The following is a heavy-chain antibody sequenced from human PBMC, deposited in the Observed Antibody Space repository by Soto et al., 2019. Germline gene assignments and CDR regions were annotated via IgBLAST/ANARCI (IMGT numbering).Heavy chain of an antibody. CDR1: GDSISSYY. CDR2: IYFSGST. J-gene: IGHJ5*02. Sequence: SETLSLTCTVSGDSISSYYWSWIRQPPGKGLEFIGYIYFSGSTNYNPSLKSRVTISVDTSKNQFSLKLTSVTAADTAVYYCARDNDYYDSSGYYSGWLDPWGQGTQVTVS. V-gene: IGHV4-59*01. CDR3: ARDNDYYDSSGYYSGWLDP. D-gene: IGHD3-22*01.